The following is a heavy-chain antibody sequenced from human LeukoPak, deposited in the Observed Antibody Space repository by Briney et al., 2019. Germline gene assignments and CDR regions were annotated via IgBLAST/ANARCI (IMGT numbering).Heavy chain of an antibody. CDR2: IYYSGST. Sequence: SETLSLTCTVSGGSISSSSYYWGWIRQPPGKGLEWIGSIYYSGSTYYNPSLKSRVTISVDTSKNQFSLKLSSVTAADTAVYYCARHAGFSKSGSYGQFDYWGQGTLVTVSS. D-gene: IGHD1-26*01. CDR3: ARHAGFSKSGSYGQFDY. CDR1: GGSISSSSYY. V-gene: IGHV4-39*01. J-gene: IGHJ4*02.